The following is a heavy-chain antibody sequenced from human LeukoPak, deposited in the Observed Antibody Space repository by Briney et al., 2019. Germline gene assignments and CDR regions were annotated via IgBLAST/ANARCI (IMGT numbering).Heavy chain of an antibody. CDR1: GFTFSGYS. CDR3: AKVIRGGYGMDV. Sequence: PGGSLRLSCAASGFTFSGYSMNWVRQAPGKGLEWVSYISDSSSITYYADSVKGRFTISRDNAKNSLSLQLNSLRDEDTAVYFCAKVIRGGYGMDVWGQGTTVTVSS. CDR2: ISDSSSIT. V-gene: IGHV3-48*02. J-gene: IGHJ6*02. D-gene: IGHD3-10*01.